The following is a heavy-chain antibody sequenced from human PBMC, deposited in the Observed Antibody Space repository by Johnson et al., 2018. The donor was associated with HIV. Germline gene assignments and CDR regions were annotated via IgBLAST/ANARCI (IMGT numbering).Heavy chain of an antibody. CDR2: INSDGSST. V-gene: IGHV3-74*02. J-gene: IGHJ3*02. Sequence: EVQLVESGGGVVQPGRSLRLSCAASGFTFSSYWMHWVRQAPGKGLVWVSRINSDGSSTSYADSVKGRFTISRDNAKNTLYLQMHSLRAEDTAVYYCARVYSNYEGAAASYPFDIWGQGTMVTVSS. D-gene: IGHD4-11*01. CDR3: ARVYSNYEGAAASYPFDI. CDR1: GFTFSSYW.